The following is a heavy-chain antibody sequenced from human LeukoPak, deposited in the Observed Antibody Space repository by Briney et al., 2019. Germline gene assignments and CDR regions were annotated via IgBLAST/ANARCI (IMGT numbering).Heavy chain of an antibody. V-gene: IGHV1-24*01. J-gene: IGHJ4*02. Sequence: VKVSCKVSGYTLTELSMHWVRQAPGKGLEWMGGFDPEDGETIYAQKFQGRVTMTEDTSTGTAYMELSSLRSEDTAVYYCAIILQRVAVADNFDYWGQGTLVTVSS. CDR2: FDPEDGET. D-gene: IGHD6-19*01. CDR3: AIILQRVAVADNFDY. CDR1: GYTLTELS.